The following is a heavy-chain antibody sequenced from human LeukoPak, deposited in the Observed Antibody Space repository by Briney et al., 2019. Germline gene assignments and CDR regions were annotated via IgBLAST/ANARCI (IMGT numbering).Heavy chain of an antibody. V-gene: IGHV4-34*01. Sequence: SETLSLTCAVFGGSLSGSYWSWLRQPPGKALEWIGEINHLGITKYNPSLESRLTISLDTSKNQFSLKLSSVTAADTAVYYCATGVLRYFDWLYSFDYWGQGTLVTVSS. CDR1: GGSLSGSY. D-gene: IGHD3-9*01. CDR3: ATGVLRYFDWLYSFDY. J-gene: IGHJ4*02. CDR2: INHLGIT.